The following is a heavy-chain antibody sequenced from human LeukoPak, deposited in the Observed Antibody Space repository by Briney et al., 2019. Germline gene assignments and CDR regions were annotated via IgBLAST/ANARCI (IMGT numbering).Heavy chain of an antibody. Sequence: GGSLRLSCAASGFTLSTYWMHWVRQVPGKGLVWVSRINSDGSSTSYADSVKGRFTISRDNAKNTLYLQMNSLRAEDTAVYYCVRGGFTGTSCPYFDHWGQGTLVTVSS. CDR2: INSDGSST. J-gene: IGHJ4*02. CDR3: VRGGFTGTSCPYFDH. D-gene: IGHD2-2*01. V-gene: IGHV3-74*01. CDR1: GFTLSTYW.